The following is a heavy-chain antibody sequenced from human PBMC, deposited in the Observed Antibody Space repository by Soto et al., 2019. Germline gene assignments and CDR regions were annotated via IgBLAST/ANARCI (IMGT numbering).Heavy chain of an antibody. V-gene: IGHV4-4*07. Sequence: SETLSLTCTVSGASIRNYYWNWVRQPAGKGLEWIGRISISGTTNYNPSPKSRVTMSLDTSKNQFSLKLSSMTAADTAVYYCASLGPTVDYWGQGARVTVSS. J-gene: IGHJ4*02. D-gene: IGHD1-26*01. CDR2: ISISGTT. CDR3: ASLGPTVDY. CDR1: GASIRNYY.